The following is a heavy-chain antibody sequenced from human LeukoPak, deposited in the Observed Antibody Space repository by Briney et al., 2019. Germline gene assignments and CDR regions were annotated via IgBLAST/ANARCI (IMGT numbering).Heavy chain of an antibody. Sequence: PSETLSLTCTVSGGSISSYYWSWIRQPAGKGLEWIGRIYTSGSTNYNPSLKSRVTMSVDTSKNQFSLNLSSVTAADTAVYYCARSRNTLQWDLLTWGQGTLVTVSS. D-gene: IGHD1-26*01. V-gene: IGHV4-4*07. CDR1: GGSISSYY. CDR3: ARSRNTLQWDLLT. J-gene: IGHJ5*02. CDR2: IYTSGST.